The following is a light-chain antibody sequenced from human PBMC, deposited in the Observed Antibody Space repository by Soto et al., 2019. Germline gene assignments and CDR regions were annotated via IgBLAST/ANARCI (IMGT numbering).Light chain of an antibody. J-gene: IGLJ1*01. Sequence: QSALTQPASVSGSPGQSITISCTGTSSDVGAYNYVSWFQQHPGKAPKLMIYEVSNRPSGVSNRFSGFKSGNTASLTISGLQAEDEADYYCTSYTRTNTVVFGTGTKLTVL. CDR3: TSYTRTNTVV. CDR2: EVS. CDR1: SSDVGAYNY. V-gene: IGLV2-14*01.